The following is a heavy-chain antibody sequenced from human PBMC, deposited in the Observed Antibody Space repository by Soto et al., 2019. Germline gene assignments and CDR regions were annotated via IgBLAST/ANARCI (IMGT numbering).Heavy chain of an antibody. CDR2: ISSSSNYL. Sequence: EVQLVESGGGLVKPGGSLRLSCAASGFTFSSYSMNWVRQAPGKGLEWVSSISSSSNYLYYADSVKGRFTSSRDNAKTSLYLQMNSLITEDTAVYYCERDLTTGYYGYWGQGTLVTVSS. J-gene: IGHJ4*02. CDR3: ERDLTTGYYGY. CDR1: GFTFSSYS. V-gene: IGHV3-21*01. D-gene: IGHD3-9*01.